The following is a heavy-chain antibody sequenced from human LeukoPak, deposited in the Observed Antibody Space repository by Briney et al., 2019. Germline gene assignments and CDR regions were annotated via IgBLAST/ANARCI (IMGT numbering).Heavy chain of an antibody. CDR3: AREGRGGYDFWSGSIDAFDI. J-gene: IGHJ3*02. CDR2: IYSGGST. CDR1: GFTVSSNY. D-gene: IGHD3-3*01. V-gene: IGHV3-53*01. Sequence: GGSLRLSCAASGFTVSSNYMSWVRQAPGKGLEWVSVIYSGGSTYYADSVKGRFTISRDNSKNTLYLQMNSLRAEDTAVYYCAREGRGGYDFWSGSIDAFDIWGQGTMVTVSS.